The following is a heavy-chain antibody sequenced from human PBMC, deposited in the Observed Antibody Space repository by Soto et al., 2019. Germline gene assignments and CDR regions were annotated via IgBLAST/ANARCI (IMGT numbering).Heavy chain of an antibody. Sequence: SETLSLTCTVSGGSISSGVYYWSWIRQRPGKGLEWIGYIYYSGSTYYNPSLKRRVTISVDTSKNQFSLKLSSVTAADTAVYYCARGRMVRGVITGYFDYWGQGTLVTVSS. CDR1: GGSISSGVYY. CDR2: IYYSGST. D-gene: IGHD3-10*01. CDR3: ARGRMVRGVITGYFDY. V-gene: IGHV4-31*03. J-gene: IGHJ4*02.